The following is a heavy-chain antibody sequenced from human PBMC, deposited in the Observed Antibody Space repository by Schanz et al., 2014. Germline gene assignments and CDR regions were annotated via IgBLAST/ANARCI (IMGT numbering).Heavy chain of an antibody. CDR3: VREDMVRGIRAFDI. J-gene: IGHJ3*02. Sequence: QLVESGGGLVKPGGSLRLSCVASGFIFSSYNMNWVRQSPGKGLEWVSFLSSDSRHVYYVESAKGRFTISRDNAKNSLFLQMNSLTAEDTAVYYCVREDMVRGIRAFDIWGQGTMVTVSS. V-gene: IGHV3-21*01. CDR1: GFIFSSYN. D-gene: IGHD3-10*01. CDR2: LSSDSRHV.